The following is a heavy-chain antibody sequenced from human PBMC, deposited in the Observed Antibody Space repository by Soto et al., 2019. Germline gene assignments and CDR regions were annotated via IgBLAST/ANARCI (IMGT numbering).Heavy chain of an antibody. J-gene: IGHJ5*02. CDR3: AKDTVVVITTHDNWFDP. CDR2: ISSSGDST. D-gene: IGHD2-15*01. V-gene: IGHV3-23*01. CDR1: GFTFSSYA. Sequence: GSLRLSCAASGFTFSSYAMSWVRQAPGQGLEWVSTISSSGDSTYYADSVKGRFTISRDNSKNTLYLQMNSLRAEDTAVYYCAKDTVVVITTHDNWFDPWGQGTLVTVSS.